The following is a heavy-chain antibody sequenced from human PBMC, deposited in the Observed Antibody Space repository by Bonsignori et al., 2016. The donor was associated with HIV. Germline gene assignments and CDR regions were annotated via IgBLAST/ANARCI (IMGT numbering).Heavy chain of an antibody. Sequence: QVHLVQSGTELRKPGASVKVSCKTSGYTFSDFYVHWVRQAPGQGLVWMGWINPKTGSTNYPRRFRGRVTMTRDTSVNTVYMELSSLTFDDTAMYFCVRGEYCDTRNCDFYSSYM. J-gene: IGHJ6*03. V-gene: IGHV1-2*02. CDR1: GYTFSDFY. D-gene: IGHD2/OR15-2a*01. CDR3: VRGEYCDTRNCDFYSSYM. CDR2: INPKTGST.